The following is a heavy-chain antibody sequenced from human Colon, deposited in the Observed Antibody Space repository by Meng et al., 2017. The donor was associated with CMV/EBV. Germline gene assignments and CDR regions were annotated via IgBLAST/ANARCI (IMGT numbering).Heavy chain of an antibody. CDR3: ARDSRTHGPYYYHGVDV. J-gene: IGHJ6*02. V-gene: IGHV4-59*01. Sequence: SETLSLTCTVSGDPIINYYWSWIRQPPGKGLEWIGYIYYSGNTNYNPSLKSRVTISLDTSKNQFSLKLRSVTAADTAVYYCARDSRTHGPYYYHGVDVWGQGTTVTVSS. CDR2: IYYSGNT. D-gene: IGHD2-2*01. CDR1: GDPIINYY.